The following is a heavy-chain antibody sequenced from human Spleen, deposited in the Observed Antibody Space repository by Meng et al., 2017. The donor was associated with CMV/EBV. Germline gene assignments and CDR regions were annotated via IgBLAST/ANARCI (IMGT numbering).Heavy chain of an antibody. D-gene: IGHD2-2*01. Sequence: SGGTFSSYAISWVRQAPGQGLEWMGGIIPIIGIANYAQKFQARVTITADKSTSTAYMELSSLRSEDTAVYHCASATGDIVVVPAVDPWGQGTLVTVSS. CDR2: IIPIIGIA. CDR1: GGTFSSYA. J-gene: IGHJ5*02. V-gene: IGHV1-69*10. CDR3: ASATGDIVVVPAVDP.